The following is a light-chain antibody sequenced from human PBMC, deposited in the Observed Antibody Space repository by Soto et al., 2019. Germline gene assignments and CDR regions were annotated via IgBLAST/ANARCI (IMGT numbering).Light chain of an antibody. J-gene: IGKJ3*01. CDR2: GAS. V-gene: IGKV3-20*01. CDR1: QSVSSSY. CDR3: QQYGSPPLT. Sequence: IVLTQSPGTLSLSPGERATLSCSASQSVSSSYLAWYQQKPGQAPRLLIYGASSRATGIPDRFSGSGSGTDFTLTISRLEPEDFAVYYCQQYGSPPLTFGPGTKVDIK.